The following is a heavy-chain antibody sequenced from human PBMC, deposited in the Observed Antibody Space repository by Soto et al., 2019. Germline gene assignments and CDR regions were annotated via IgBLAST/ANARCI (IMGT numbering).Heavy chain of an antibody. Sequence: VKLYWKAAGYTKTRYHVSRVSNNNGQGLEWMGWMNPNSGNTGYAQKFQGRVTMTRNTSISTAYMELSSLRSEDTAVYYCARDDYYDSSGYYPDLDYWGQGTLVTVS. J-gene: IGHJ4*02. CDR2: MNPNSGNT. D-gene: IGHD3-22*01. V-gene: IGHV1-8*01. CDR1: GYTKTRYH. CDR3: ARDDYYDSSGYYPDLDY.